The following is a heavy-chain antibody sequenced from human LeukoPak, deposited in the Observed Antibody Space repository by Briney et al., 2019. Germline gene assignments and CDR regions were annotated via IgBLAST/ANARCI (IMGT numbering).Heavy chain of an antibody. J-gene: IGHJ4*02. CDR1: GGSISSHY. CDR3: ARENTGSYREFDY. CDR2: IYSGGST. V-gene: IGHV4-4*07. D-gene: IGHD1-26*01. Sequence: SETLSLTCTVSGGSISSHYWSWIRQPAGKGLEWIGRIYSGGSTNYNPSLKSRVTMSVDSSNNQFSLKLSSVTAADTAVFYCARENTGSYREFDYWGQGTLVTVSS.